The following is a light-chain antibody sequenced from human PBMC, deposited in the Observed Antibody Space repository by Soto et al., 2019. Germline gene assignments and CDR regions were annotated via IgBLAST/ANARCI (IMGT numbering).Light chain of an antibody. CDR3: SSYRSGGTFV. J-gene: IGLJ1*01. CDR2: VVS. V-gene: IGLV2-14*01. Sequence: LTQPASVSGSPGQSIAISCTGTSSDVGGYNYVSWHQQHPGKAPKVLISVVSNRPSGVSNRFSGSKSGNTASLTISGLQAEDEADYYCSSYRSGGTFVFGSGTKV. CDR1: SSDVGGYNY.